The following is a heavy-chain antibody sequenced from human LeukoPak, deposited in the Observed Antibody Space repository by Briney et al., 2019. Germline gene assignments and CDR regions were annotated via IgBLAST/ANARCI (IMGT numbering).Heavy chain of an antibody. CDR3: ARANALYCSSTSCLFDY. CDR1: GYTFTGYY. J-gene: IGHJ4*02. V-gene: IGHV1-2*02. Sequence: ASVKVSCTASGYTFTGYYMHWVRQAPGQGLEWMAWINPNSGGTYYAQNFHDRITMTRDTSISTAYMELSRLRSDDTAIYYCARANALYCSSTSCLFDYWGQGTLVTVSS. D-gene: IGHD2-2*01. CDR2: INPNSGGT.